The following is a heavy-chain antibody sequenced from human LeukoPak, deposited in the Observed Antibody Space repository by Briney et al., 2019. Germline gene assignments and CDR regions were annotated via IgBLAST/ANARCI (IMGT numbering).Heavy chain of an antibody. CDR3: ARADRLHGGPYLIGP. Sequence: ASVKVSCKTSGYSFTDYYMHWVRQAPGQGLEWMGWINPNSGGTSSAQKFQGRVTMTRDTSITTVYMEVNWLTSDDTAMYYCARADRLHGGPYLIGPWGQGTLVTVSP. CDR1: GYSFTDYY. CDR2: INPNSGGT. J-gene: IGHJ5*02. D-gene: IGHD3-16*01. V-gene: IGHV1-2*02.